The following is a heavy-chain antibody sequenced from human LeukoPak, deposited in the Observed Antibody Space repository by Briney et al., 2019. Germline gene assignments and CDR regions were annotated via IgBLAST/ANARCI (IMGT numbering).Heavy chain of an antibody. D-gene: IGHD4-11*01. Sequence: GGSLRLSCAASGFTFDDYGMSWVRQAPGKGLEWVSSISSSSSYIYYADSVKGRFTISRDNAKNSVYLQMNSLRAEDTAVYYCARDKWLTTTHYFDYWGQGTLVTVSS. CDR3: ARDKWLTTTHYFDY. CDR1: GFTFDDYG. J-gene: IGHJ4*02. CDR2: ISSSSSYI. V-gene: IGHV3-21*01.